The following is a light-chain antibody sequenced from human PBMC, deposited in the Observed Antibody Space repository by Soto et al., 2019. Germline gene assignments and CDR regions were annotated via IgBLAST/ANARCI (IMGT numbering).Light chain of an antibody. CDR3: QQFKIYPLT. J-gene: IGKJ4*01. V-gene: IGKV1-39*01. CDR1: RTINTY. CDR2: GAS. Sequence: DVRMTQSPSSLSASVGDTITITCRASRTINTYLNWFQQKPGEPPRLLIYGASTLHDGVPSRFSGSGSGTDFTLTISSLQPEDFATYYCQQFKIYPLTFGGGTKVEIK.